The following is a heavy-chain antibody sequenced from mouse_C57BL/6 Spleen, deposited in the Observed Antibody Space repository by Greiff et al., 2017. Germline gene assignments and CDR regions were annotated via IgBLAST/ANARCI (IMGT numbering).Heavy chain of an antibody. CDR3: SRKRYYGSSYEGYAMCY. J-gene: IGHJ4*01. CDR2: IWTGGGT. CDR1: GFSLTSYA. V-gene: IGHV2-9-1*01. D-gene: IGHD1-1*01. Sequence: QVQLQQSGPGLVAPSQSLSITCTVSGFSLTSYAISWVRQPPGKGLEWLGVIWTGGGTNYNSALKSRLSISKDNSKSQVFLQMNSLQTDDTARYYWSRKRYYGSSYEGYAMCYGGQGTSVTVSS.